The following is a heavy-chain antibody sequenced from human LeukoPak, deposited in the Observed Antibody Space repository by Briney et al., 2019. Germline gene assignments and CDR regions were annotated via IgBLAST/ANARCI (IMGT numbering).Heavy chain of an antibody. CDR2: TYYRSKWYN. V-gene: IGHV6-1*01. Sequence: SQTLSLTCAISGDSVSSNSAAWNWIRQSPSRGLEWLGRTYYRSKWYNDYAVSVKSRITINPDTSKNQFSLQLNSVTPEDTAVYYCARAWGLYGDLTFYYYGMDVWGQGTTVTVSS. CDR3: ARAWGLYGDLTFYYYGMDV. J-gene: IGHJ6*02. CDR1: GDSVSSNSAA. D-gene: IGHD4-17*01.